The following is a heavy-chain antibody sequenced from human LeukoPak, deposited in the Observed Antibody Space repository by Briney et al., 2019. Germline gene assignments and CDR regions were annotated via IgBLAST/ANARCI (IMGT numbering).Heavy chain of an antibody. J-gene: IGHJ5*02. CDR3: AREGVVAAAIGWFDP. Sequence: SAKVSCKASGGTFISYAISWVRQAPGQGLEWVGGIITIFGTANYAQKFQGSVALTADEYTSTAYMELTSLRSEDTAVYYCAREGVVAAAIGWFDPWGQGTLVTVSS. CDR2: IITIFGTA. D-gene: IGHD2-2*02. CDR1: GGTFISYA. V-gene: IGHV1-69*01.